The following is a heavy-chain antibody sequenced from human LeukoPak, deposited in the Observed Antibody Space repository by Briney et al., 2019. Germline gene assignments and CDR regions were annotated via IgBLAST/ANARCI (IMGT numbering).Heavy chain of an antibody. Sequence: GASVKVSCKASGYTLTSYGISWVRQAPGQGLEWMGWISAYSGNTNYVQKLQGRVTMTTDTSTTTAYMELRSLRSDDTAVYYCARARRDGAAGTWVYWGQGTLVTVSS. CDR2: ISAYSGNT. D-gene: IGHD6-13*01. V-gene: IGHV1-18*01. J-gene: IGHJ4*02. CDR1: GYTLTSYG. CDR3: ARARRDGAAGTWVY.